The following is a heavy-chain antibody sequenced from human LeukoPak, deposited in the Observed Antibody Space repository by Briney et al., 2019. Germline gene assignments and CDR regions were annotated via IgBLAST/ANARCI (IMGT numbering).Heavy chain of an antibody. CDR1: GGTFSSYA. Sequence: SVKVSCKASGGTFSSYAISWVRQAPGQGFEWRGGIILIFVTANYDQKYQGRVTITTDESTSTAYMELSSLRSEDTAVYYCARDGQSREYSSSWYDAFDIWGQGTMVTVSS. CDR3: ARDGQSREYSSSWYDAFDI. V-gene: IGHV1-69*05. D-gene: IGHD6-13*01. J-gene: IGHJ3*02. CDR2: IILIFVTA.